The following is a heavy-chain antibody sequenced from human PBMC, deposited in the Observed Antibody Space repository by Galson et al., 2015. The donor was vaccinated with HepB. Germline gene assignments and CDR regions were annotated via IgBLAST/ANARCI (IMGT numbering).Heavy chain of an antibody. CDR3: ARGSWGDGDEGFHFDD. CDR2: ISGSGAST. CDR1: GFTFNNYV. V-gene: IGHV3-23*01. J-gene: IGHJ4*02. Sequence: SLRLSCAASGFTFNNYVMNWVRLAPGKGLEWVSSISGSGASTYYPDSMRGRFTISRDNSKKTVFLQMNRLRASDTAVYSCARGSWGDGDEGFHFDDWGQGTLVTVSS. D-gene: IGHD4-17*01.